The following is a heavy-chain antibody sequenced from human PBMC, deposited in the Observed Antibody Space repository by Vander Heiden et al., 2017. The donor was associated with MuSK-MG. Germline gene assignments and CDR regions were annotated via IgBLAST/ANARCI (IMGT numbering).Heavy chain of an antibody. J-gene: IGHJ4*02. CDR3: ARASYYDIWTGSLYYYFDY. Sequence: QVQLVQSGAEVKKPGYSVKVSCKASGGTFSSYAISWVRQAPGQGLEWMGGITPIFGTANYAQKFQGRVTITADESTSTAYMELSSLGSEDTAVYYCARASYYDIWTGSLYYYFDYWGQGTLVTVSS. D-gene: IGHD3-9*01. V-gene: IGHV1-69*01. CDR1: GGTFSSYA. CDR2: ITPIFGTA.